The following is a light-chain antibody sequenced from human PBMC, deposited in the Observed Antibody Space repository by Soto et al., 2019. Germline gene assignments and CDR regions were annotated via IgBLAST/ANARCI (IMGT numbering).Light chain of an antibody. CDR2: AAS. CDR3: QQSYSTPPT. J-gene: IGKJ1*01. Sequence: DIQMTQSPSSLSASVGDKVTITCRASQIISSYLNWYQQKPGKASKLLIYAASSLQSGVPSRFSGSGSGTDFTLTISSLQPEDFATYYCQQSYSTPPTFGQGTKVDIK. V-gene: IGKV1-39*01. CDR1: QIISSY.